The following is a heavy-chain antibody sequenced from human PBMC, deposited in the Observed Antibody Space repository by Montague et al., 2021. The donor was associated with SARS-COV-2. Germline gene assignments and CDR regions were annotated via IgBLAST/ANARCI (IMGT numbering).Heavy chain of an antibody. CDR3: EREGTVPGPRGSYFDD. Sequence: CAISGDSVSRNRGAWNGIRQAPSGGREWVGRTYYRSKWYTDYAPSVKTRITITPDTSNNQFSLHLNSVTPGDTAVYYCEREGTVPGPRGSYFDDWGQGTLVTVSS. D-gene: IGHD3-16*01. V-gene: IGHV6-1*01. CDR2: TYYRSKWYT. J-gene: IGHJ4*02. CDR1: GDSVSRNRGA.